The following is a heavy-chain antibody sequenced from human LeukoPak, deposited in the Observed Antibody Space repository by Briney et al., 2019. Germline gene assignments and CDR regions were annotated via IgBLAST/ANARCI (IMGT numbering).Heavy chain of an antibody. CDR1: GFTFSSYS. Sequence: GGSLRLSCAASGFTFSSYSMNWVRQAPGKGLEWVSSISSSSDYIYHADSVKGRFAISRDSAKNSLYLQLNSLRAEDTAVYYCAIRGHSNAFDYWGQGTLVTVSS. CDR2: ISSSSDYI. D-gene: IGHD5-18*01. J-gene: IGHJ4*02. V-gene: IGHV3-21*01. CDR3: AIRGHSNAFDY.